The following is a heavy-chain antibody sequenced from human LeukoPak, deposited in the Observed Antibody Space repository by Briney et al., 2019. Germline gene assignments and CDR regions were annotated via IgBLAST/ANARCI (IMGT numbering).Heavy chain of an antibody. D-gene: IGHD1-26*01. V-gene: IGHV3-23*01. CDR1: GFTFSSYA. CDR3: ALAYREDYFDY. Sequence: PGGSLRLSCAASGFTFSSYAMSWVRQAPGKGLEWVSPISGSGGSTYYADSVKGRFTISRDNSKDTLYLQMNSLRAEDTAVYYCALAYREDYFDYWGQGTLVTVSS. CDR2: ISGSGGST. J-gene: IGHJ4*02.